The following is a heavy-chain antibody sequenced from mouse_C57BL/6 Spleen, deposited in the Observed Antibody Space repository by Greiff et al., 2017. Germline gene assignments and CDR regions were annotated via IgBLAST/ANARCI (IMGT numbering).Heavy chain of an antibody. D-gene: IGHD3-2*02. J-gene: IGHJ4*01. CDR2: INPNNGGT. V-gene: IGHV1-26*01. Sequence: EVQLLQSGPELVKPGASVKISCKASGYTFTDYYMNWVKQSHGKSLEWIGDINPNNGGTSYNQKFKGKATLTVDKSSSTAYMELRSLTSEDSAVYYCARTGRRLRSYAMDYWGQGTSVTVSS. CDR1: GYTFTDYY. CDR3: ARTGRRLRSYAMDY.